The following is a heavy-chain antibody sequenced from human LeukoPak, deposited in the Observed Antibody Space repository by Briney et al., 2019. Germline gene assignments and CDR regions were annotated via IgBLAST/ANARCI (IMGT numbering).Heavy chain of an antibody. J-gene: IGHJ4*02. V-gene: IGHV3-23*01. D-gene: IGHD2-2*01. CDR2: ISGSGGST. CDR3: AKGVYCSSTSCYAVVAAAGPFDY. CDR1: GFTFSSYA. Sequence: PGGSLRLSCAASGFTFSSYAMTWVRQAPGKGREWVSAISGSGGSTYYADSVKRRFTISRDNSNNPLYLQMNSLRDEDTAVYYCAKGVYCSSTSCYAVVAAAGPFDYWGQGTLVTVSS.